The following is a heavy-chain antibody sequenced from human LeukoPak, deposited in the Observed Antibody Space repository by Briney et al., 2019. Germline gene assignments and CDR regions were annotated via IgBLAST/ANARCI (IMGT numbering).Heavy chain of an antibody. CDR1: GGSISSYY. CDR3: ARRPRNDILTGTPFDY. CDR2: IYYSGST. Sequence: PSETLSLTCTVSGGSISSYYWSWIRQPPGKGLEWIGYIYYSGSTDSNPSLKSRVTISVDTSKNQFSLKLRSVTVADTAVYYCARRPRNDILTGTPFDYWGQGILVTASS. D-gene: IGHD3-9*01. V-gene: IGHV4-59*01. J-gene: IGHJ4*02.